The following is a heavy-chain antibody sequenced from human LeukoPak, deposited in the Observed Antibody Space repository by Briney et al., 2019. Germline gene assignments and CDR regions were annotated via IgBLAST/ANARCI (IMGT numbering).Heavy chain of an antibody. Sequence: ASVKVSCKTSGYTFTGYYMHLVRQAPGQGLEWMGWINPNSGGTNYAQNFQGRVTMTRDTSITTAYMELSRLTSDDTAVYYCARDGDTAMIHAFDIWGQGTMVTVSS. CDR3: ARDGDTAMIHAFDI. D-gene: IGHD5-18*01. V-gene: IGHV1-2*02. CDR2: INPNSGGT. J-gene: IGHJ3*02. CDR1: GYTFTGYY.